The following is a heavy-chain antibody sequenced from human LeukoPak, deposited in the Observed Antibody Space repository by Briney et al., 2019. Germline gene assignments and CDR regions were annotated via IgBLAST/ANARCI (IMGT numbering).Heavy chain of an antibody. Sequence: GGSLRLSCAASGFAFSGFWMTWVRQAPGRGLEWVANIKQDGSEKYYVDSVKGRFTISRDNGKSSLYLQMNSLRAEDAVVYYCARSGGGGGHMGKIDYWGQGTLVTVSS. CDR3: ARSGGGGGHMGKIDY. V-gene: IGHV3-7*01. CDR2: IKQDGSEK. J-gene: IGHJ4*02. CDR1: GFAFSGFW. D-gene: IGHD7-27*01.